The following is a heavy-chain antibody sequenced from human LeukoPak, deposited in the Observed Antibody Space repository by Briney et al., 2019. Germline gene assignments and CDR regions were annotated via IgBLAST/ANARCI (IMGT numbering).Heavy chain of an antibody. V-gene: IGHV5-51*01. J-gene: IGHJ3*02. Sequence: GESLKISCKGSGYSFTSYWIGWVRQMPGKGLEWMGIIYPGDSDTRYSPSFQGQVTISADKSISTAYLQWSSLKASDTAMYYCARWTVSSITQIHCSSTSCPHDAFDIWGQGTMVTVSS. CDR1: GYSFTSYW. CDR3: ARWTVSSITQIHCSSTSCPHDAFDI. CDR2: IYPGDSDT. D-gene: IGHD2-2*01.